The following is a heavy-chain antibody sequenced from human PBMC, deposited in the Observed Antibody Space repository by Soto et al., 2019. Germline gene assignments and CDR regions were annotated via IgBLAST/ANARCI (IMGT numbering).Heavy chain of an antibody. J-gene: IGHJ4*02. CDR1: GGAISSGSDR. D-gene: IGHD4-17*01. CDR2: IGNSGNA. CDR3: ARGRLRPFDY. Sequence: SETLSLTCTVSGGAISSGSDRWSWIRQLPGRGLEWIGYIGNSGNAYYNPSLKSRVTISADTSQYQFSLKLNSVNAADTAVYYCARGRLRPFDYWGQGXLVTVYS. V-gene: IGHV4-31*03.